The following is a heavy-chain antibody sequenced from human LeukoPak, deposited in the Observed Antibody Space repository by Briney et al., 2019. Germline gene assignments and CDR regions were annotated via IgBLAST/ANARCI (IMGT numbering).Heavy chain of an antibody. CDR2: FDPEEGET. CDR1: GYTITELS. CDR3: ATGYYYDSSGYYLYYFDY. D-gene: IGHD3-22*01. Sequence: ASVKVSCKYSGYTITELSMHWVRQAPGKRVECMGGFDPEEGETIYAQKFQGRVTMTEDTSTDTAYMELSSLRSEDTAVYYCATGYYYDSSGYYLYYFDYWGQGTLVTVSS. V-gene: IGHV1-24*01. J-gene: IGHJ4*02.